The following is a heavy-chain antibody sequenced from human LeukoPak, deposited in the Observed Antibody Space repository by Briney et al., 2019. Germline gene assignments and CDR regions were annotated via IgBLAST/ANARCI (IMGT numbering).Heavy chain of an antibody. CDR1: GFTFSSFW. CDR3: ARLTGVVNAYDY. CDR2: IKQDGSEN. Sequence: GGSLRLSCRASGFTFSSFWMSWVRQAPGKGLEWVANIKQDGSENYYVDSVKGRFTVSRDNAKNSLYLQLNSLRPEDTAVYYCARLTGVVNAYDYWGQGTLVTVSS. J-gene: IGHJ4*02. D-gene: IGHD5-18*01. V-gene: IGHV3-7*02.